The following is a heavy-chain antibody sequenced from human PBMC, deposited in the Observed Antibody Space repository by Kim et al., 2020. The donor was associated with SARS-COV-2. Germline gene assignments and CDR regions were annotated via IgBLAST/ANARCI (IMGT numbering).Heavy chain of an antibody. D-gene: IGHD3-16*01. J-gene: IGHJ3*02. Sequence: SETLSLTCTVSGGTISNYYWSWIRQPPGKGLEWIGYIYYSGITNYNPSLRSRVTISVDTSKNQFSLKLSSVTAADTAVYYCARGGARSVAFDIWGQGTMVTVSS. CDR1: GGTISNYY. CDR2: IYYSGIT. CDR3: ARGGARSVAFDI. V-gene: IGHV4-59*01.